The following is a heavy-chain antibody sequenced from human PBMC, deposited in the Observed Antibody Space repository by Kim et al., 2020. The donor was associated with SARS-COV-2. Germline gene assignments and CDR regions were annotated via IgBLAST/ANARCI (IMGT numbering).Heavy chain of an antibody. CDR2: IDYSGST. CDR3: ARRQLRGITFFGVVEKGSWFYP. J-gene: IGHJ5*02. V-gene: IGHV4-39*01. D-gene: IGHD3-3*01. CDR1: DGSISSSSYY. Sequence: SETLSLTCTVSDGSISSSSYYLGWIRQPPGQGLEWIGSIDYSGSTYYNLSIKRRFTISVDTSKNQFSLKLSSVTAADTAVYYCARRQLRGITFFGVVEKGSWFYPWGQETPVTVSS.